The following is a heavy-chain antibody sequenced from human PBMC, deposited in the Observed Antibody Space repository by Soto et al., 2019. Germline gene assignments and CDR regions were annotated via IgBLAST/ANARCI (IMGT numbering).Heavy chain of an antibody. CDR1: GFTFSDYA. Sequence: GGSLRLSCSASGFTFSDYAMHWVRQPPGKGLEWVATVSSDGERKYYAMSVKGRFAISKDNSMSTLLLQMDTLGPDDTAIYYCAKDERSGRGPPFSCHIWGQGTMVTVSS. V-gene: IGHV3-30*18. CDR3: AKDERSGRGPPFSCHI. J-gene: IGHJ3*02. CDR2: VSSDGERK. D-gene: IGHD5-12*01.